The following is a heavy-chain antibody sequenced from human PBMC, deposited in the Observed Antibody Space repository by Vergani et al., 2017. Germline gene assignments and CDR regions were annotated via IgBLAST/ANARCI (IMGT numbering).Heavy chain of an antibody. V-gene: IGHV4-30-4*08. Sequence: QVQLQESGPGLVKPSQTLSLTCTVSGGSISSGDSYWTWIRQPPGKGLEWIGYIYYSGSTYYNPSLKSRVTISVDTSRNRFSLRLSSVTAADTAVYYCARDTMIREMPVDYWGRGTLVTVSS. CDR1: GGSISSGDSY. J-gene: IGHJ4*02. CDR2: IYYSGST. D-gene: IGHD3-10*01. CDR3: ARDTMIREMPVDY.